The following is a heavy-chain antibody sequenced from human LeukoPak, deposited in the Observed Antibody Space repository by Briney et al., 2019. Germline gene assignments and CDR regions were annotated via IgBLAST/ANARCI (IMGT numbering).Heavy chain of an antibody. CDR2: ISGSGGST. CDR1: GFTFSSYA. J-gene: IGHJ4*02. V-gene: IGHV3-23*01. CDR3: AKVSRNYYGSGSYYAWDY. D-gene: IGHD3-10*01. Sequence: GGSLRLSCAASGFTFSSYAMSWVRQAPGKGLEWVSAISGSGGSTYYADSVKGRFTISRDNSKNTLYLQMNSLRAEDTAVYYCAKVSRNYYGSGSYYAWDYWGQGTLVTVSS.